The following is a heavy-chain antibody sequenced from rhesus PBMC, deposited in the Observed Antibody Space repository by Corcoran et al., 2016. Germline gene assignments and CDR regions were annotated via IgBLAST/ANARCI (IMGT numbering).Heavy chain of an antibody. CDR2: IYGSGSST. J-gene: IGHJ4*01. V-gene: IGHV4-169*01. D-gene: IGHD6-13*01. CDR1: GGSISSSY. CDR3: ARGLGLLAAGGFDY. Sequence: QLQLQESGPGLVKPSETLSVTCAVSGGSISSSYWSWIRQAPGKGLEWIGYIYGSGSSTNYNPSLTSRVTLSVDTSKNQLSLKLSSVTTADTAVYYCARGLGLLAAGGFDYWGQGVLVTVSS.